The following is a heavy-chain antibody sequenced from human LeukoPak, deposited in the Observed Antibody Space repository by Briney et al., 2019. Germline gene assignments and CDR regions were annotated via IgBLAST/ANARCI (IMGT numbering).Heavy chain of an antibody. Sequence: GGSPRLSCAASGFTFDDYAMHWVRQAPGKGLEWVSGISWNSGSIGYADSVKGRFTISRDNAKNSLYLQMNSLRAEDTALYYCAKDMRSAAGAFDIWGQGTMVTVSS. CDR2: ISWNSGSI. CDR3: AKDMRSAAGAFDI. CDR1: GFTFDDYA. D-gene: IGHD6-13*01. J-gene: IGHJ3*02. V-gene: IGHV3-9*01.